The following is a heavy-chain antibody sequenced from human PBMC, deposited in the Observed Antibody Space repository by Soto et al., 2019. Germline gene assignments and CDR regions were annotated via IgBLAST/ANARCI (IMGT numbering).Heavy chain of an antibody. CDR2: IYRTGST. Sequence: PGTLSLTCAVSGGSFTSNNWWTWVRQPPGQGLEWIGEIYRTGSTNYNPSLKSRVTISLDKSENQFSLKVTSLTAADTAVYYCASRDPGTSVDYWGQGTLVTVSS. CDR3: ASRDPGTSVDY. J-gene: IGHJ4*02. CDR1: GGSFTSNNW. D-gene: IGHD1-7*01. V-gene: IGHV4-4*03.